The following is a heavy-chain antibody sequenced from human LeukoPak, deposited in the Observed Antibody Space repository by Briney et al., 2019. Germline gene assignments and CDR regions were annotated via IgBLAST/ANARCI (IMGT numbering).Heavy chain of an antibody. J-gene: IGHJ4*02. Sequence: PSETLSLTCTVSGGSISSYYWSWIRKPPGKGLEWIGYIYHSGSTTYNPSLKSRVTISVDRSKNQFSLKLNSVTAADTAVYYCAGDYGSGSYRFDYWGQGTLVTVSS. CDR3: AGDYGSGSYRFDY. CDR1: GGSISSYY. V-gene: IGHV4-59*12. CDR2: IYHSGST. D-gene: IGHD3-10*01.